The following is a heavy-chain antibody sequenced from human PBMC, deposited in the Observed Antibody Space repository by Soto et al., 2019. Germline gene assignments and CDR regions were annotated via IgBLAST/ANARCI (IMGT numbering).Heavy chain of an antibody. CDR1: GYTFTSYG. CDR2: ISAYNGNT. CDR3: ARVHPDYYGSGSSLNWFDP. D-gene: IGHD3-10*01. V-gene: IGHV1-18*01. Sequence: ASVKVSCKASGYTFTSYGISWVRQAPGQGLEWMGWISAYNGNTNYAQKLQGRVTMTTDTSTSTAYMELRSLRSDDTAVYYCARVHPDYYGSGSSLNWFDPWGQGTLVTVSS. J-gene: IGHJ5*02.